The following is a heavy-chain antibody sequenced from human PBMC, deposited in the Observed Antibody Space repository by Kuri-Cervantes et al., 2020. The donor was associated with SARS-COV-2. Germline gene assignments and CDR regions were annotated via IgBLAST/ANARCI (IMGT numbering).Heavy chain of an antibody. V-gene: IGHV3-21*01. CDR3: ARFIGDGYPRYSFDH. CDR1: GFTFSSYS. J-gene: IGHJ4*02. D-gene: IGHD5-24*01. CDR2: ISSCSTYI. Sequence: GGSLRLSCSASGFTFSSYSINWVRQAPGKGLEWVSSISSCSTYIFYADSVKGRFTLSRDNARNSLYLQMNSLRAEDTAVYYFARFIGDGYPRYSFDHWGQGTLVTVSS.